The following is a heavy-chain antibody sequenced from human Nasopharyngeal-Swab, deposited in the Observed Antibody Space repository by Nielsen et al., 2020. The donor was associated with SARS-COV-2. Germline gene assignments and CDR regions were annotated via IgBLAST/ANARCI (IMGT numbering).Heavy chain of an antibody. Sequence: GGSLRLSCAASGFTVSSNYMNWVRQAPGKGLEWVSVIYTGGSTYYADSVKGRFTISRDNSKNTLYLQTNSLRAEDTAVYYCAILEGNGSGSPWGQGTLVTVSS. CDR2: IYTGGST. CDR3: AILEGNGSGSP. J-gene: IGHJ5*02. V-gene: IGHV3-66*01. CDR1: GFTVSSNY. D-gene: IGHD3-10*01.